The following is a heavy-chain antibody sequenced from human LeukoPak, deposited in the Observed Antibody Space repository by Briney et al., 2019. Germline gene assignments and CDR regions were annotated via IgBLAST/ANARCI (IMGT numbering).Heavy chain of an antibody. V-gene: IGHV3-53*01. Sequence: GGSLRLSCAASGFTVSSNYMSWVRQAPGKGLEWVSVIYSGGSTYYADSVKGRFTISRDNSKNTLYLQTNSLRAEDTAVYNCARNYYDSSGFLPWGQGTLVTVSS. CDR2: IYSGGST. CDR3: ARNYYDSSGFLP. D-gene: IGHD3-22*01. J-gene: IGHJ5*02. CDR1: GFTVSSNY.